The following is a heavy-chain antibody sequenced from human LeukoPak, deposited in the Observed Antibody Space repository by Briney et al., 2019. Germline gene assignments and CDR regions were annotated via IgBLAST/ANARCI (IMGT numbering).Heavy chain of an antibody. CDR1: GGTFSSYA. CDR3: AREHTYGVHNAFDI. V-gene: IGHV1-2*02. CDR2: INPNSGDT. J-gene: IGHJ3*02. Sequence: ASVKVSCKASGGTFSSYAISWVRQAPGQGLEWMGWINPNSGDTKYAQNFQGRVTMTRDTSITTAYVEVSRLRSDDKAIYYCAREHTYGVHNAFDIWGQGTMVTVSS. D-gene: IGHD5-18*01.